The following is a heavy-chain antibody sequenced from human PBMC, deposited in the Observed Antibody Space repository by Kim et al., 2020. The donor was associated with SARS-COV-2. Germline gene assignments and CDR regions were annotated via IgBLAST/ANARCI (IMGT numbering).Heavy chain of an antibody. D-gene: IGHD6-13*01. J-gene: IGHJ4*02. CDR2: IRSKVYGGTT. Sequence: GGSLRLSCTASGFTFGDYAMSWFRQAPGKGLEWVGFIRSKVYGGTTEYAASVKGRFTISRDDSKSIAYLQMNSLKTEDTAVYYCTRDREQQLVPGDYWGQGTLVTVSS. CDR1: GFTFGDYA. V-gene: IGHV3-49*03. CDR3: TRDREQQLVPGDY.